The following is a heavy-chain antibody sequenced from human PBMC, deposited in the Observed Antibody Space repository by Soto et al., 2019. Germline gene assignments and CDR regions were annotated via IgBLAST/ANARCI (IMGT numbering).Heavy chain of an antibody. CDR2: IIPIFGTA. CDR3: ARDGSVDTAMASDY. J-gene: IGHJ4*02. D-gene: IGHD5-18*01. CDR1: GGTFSSYA. Sequence: ASVKVSCKASGGTFSSYAISWVRQAPGQGLEWMGGIIPIFGTANYAQKFQGRVTITADESTSTAYMDLSSLRSEDTAVYYCARDGSVDTAMASDYWGQGTLVTVSS. V-gene: IGHV1-69*13.